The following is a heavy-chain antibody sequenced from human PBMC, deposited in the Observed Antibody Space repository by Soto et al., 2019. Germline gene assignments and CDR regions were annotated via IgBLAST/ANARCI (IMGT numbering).Heavy chain of an antibody. Sequence: QVQLVQSGAEVKKPGASVKISCKTSGHTFMTYALHWVRQAPGQRPEWMGWINPGNGNTEYSQKLQGRVTITRDTSARTVFMEVANMTSEDPAVYYCARVRMLWYGELSHWGQGTQVIVSA. CDR1: GHTFMTYA. CDR2: INPGNGNT. J-gene: IGHJ4*02. CDR3: ARVRMLWYGELSH. V-gene: IGHV1-3*01. D-gene: IGHD3-10*01.